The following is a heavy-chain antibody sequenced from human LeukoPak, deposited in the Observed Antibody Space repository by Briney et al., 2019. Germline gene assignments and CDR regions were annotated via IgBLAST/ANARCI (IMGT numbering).Heavy chain of an antibody. CDR2: ISGTGGRT. CDR1: GFTFSSYA. Sequence: GGSLRLSCAASGFTFSSYAMSWVRQAPGKGLEWVSAISGTGGRTYYADSVKGRFTISRDNSKNTLYLQMNSLRAEDTAVYYCAKRPERSYYDRTGYYYFDYWGQGTLVTVSS. J-gene: IGHJ4*02. D-gene: IGHD3-22*01. CDR3: AKRPERSYYDRTGYYYFDY. V-gene: IGHV3-23*01.